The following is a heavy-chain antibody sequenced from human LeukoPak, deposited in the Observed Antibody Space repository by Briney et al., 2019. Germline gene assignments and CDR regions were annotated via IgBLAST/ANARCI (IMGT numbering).Heavy chain of an antibody. CDR2: IYYSGST. J-gene: IGHJ5*02. Sequence: SETLSLTCTVSGGSISSYYWSWIRQPPGKGLEWIGYIYYSGSTNYNPSLKSRVTISVDTSKNQFSLKLSSVTAADTAVYYCARGSSSRPIFDPWGQGTLVTVSS. CDR1: GGSISSYY. D-gene: IGHD6-13*01. V-gene: IGHV4-59*08. CDR3: ARGSSSRPIFDP.